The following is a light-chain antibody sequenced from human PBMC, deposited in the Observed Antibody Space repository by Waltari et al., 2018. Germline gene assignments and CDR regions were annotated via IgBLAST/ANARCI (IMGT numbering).Light chain of an antibody. CDR2: GAS. CDR3: QQYGSSPVT. CDR1: QSVSSSY. Sequence: DIVLTQSPGTLSLSPGEIATLSCRARQSVSSSYLAWYQQKPGQAPRLLIYGASSRATGIPDRFSGSGSGTDFTLTISRLEPEDFAVYYCQQYGSSPVTFGQGTKVEIK. V-gene: IGKV3-20*01. J-gene: IGKJ1*01.